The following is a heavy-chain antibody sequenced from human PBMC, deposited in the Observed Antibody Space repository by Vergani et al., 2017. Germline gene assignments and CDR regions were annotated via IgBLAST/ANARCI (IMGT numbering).Heavy chain of an antibody. V-gene: IGHV3-33*01. CDR2: IWYDGSNK. CDR3: ARRFDFTIFGVVISWFDP. Sequence: QVQLVESGGGVVQPGRSLRLSCAASGFTFSSYGMHWVRQAPGKGLEWVAVIWYDGSNKYYADSVKGRFTISRDNSKNSLYLQMNSLRAEDTAVYYCARRFDFTIFGVVISWFDPWGQGTLVTVSS. CDR1: GFTFSSYG. J-gene: IGHJ5*02. D-gene: IGHD3-3*01.